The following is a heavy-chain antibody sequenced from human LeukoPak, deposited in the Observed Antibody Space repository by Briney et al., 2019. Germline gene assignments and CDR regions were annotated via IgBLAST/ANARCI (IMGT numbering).Heavy chain of an antibody. V-gene: IGHV3-21*01. J-gene: IGHJ4*02. CDR3: AREGNYYDSSGYYPSLYYFDY. D-gene: IGHD3-22*01. CDR1: GFTFSSYS. Sequence: GGSLRLSCAASGFTFSSYSMNWVRQAPGKGLEWVSSISSSSSYIYYADSVKGRFTISRDNAKNSLYLQMNSLRAEDTAVYYCAREGNYYDSSGYYPSLYYFDYWGQGTLVTVSS. CDR2: ISSSSSYI.